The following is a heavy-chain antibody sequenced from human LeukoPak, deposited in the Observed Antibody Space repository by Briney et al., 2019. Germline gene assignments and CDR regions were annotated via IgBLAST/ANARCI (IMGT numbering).Heavy chain of an antibody. V-gene: IGHV3-48*04. D-gene: IGHD4-17*01. J-gene: IGHJ4*02. CDR3: AKAAGYGDYYFDY. CDR1: GFTFSSYS. Sequence: GGSLRLSCAASGFTFSSYSMNWVRQAPGKGLEWVSYISSSSSTIYYADSVKGRFTISRDNAKNSLYLQMNSLRAEDTAVYYCAKAAGYGDYYFDYWGQGTLVTVSS. CDR2: ISSSSSTI.